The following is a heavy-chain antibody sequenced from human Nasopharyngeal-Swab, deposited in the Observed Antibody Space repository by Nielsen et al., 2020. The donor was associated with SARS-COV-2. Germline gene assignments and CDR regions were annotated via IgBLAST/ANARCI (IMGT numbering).Heavy chain of an antibody. J-gene: IGHJ4*02. D-gene: IGHD3/OR15-3a*01. V-gene: IGHV4-4*02. CDR2: IYHSGST. CDR3: ATRRHGH. Sequence: WIRQPPGKGLEWIGEIYHSGSTNYNPSLESRVTISVDKSKNQFSLKLSSVTAADTAVYYCATRRHGHWGQGTLVTVSS.